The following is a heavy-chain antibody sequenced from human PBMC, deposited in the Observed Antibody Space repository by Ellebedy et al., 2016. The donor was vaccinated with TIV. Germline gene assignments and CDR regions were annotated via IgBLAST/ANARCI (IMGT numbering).Heavy chain of an antibody. CDR1: GYTFTGYY. CDR3: ARAGIVGATTLDY. CDR2: INPNSGGT. Sequence: ASVKVSCXASGYTFTGYYMHWVRQAPGQGLEWMGWINPNSGGTNYAQKFQGRVTMTRDTSISTAYMELSRLRSDDTAVYYCARAGIVGATTLDYWGQGTLVTVSS. J-gene: IGHJ4*02. D-gene: IGHD1-26*01. V-gene: IGHV1-2*02.